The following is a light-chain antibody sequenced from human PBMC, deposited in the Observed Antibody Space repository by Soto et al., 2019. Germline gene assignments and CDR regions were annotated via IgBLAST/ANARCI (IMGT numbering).Light chain of an antibody. J-gene: IGKJ2*01. CDR2: DAS. V-gene: IGKV3-11*01. Sequence: EIVLTQSPATLSLSPGERATLACRASQSVSSYLAWYQQKPGQAPRLLIYDASNRATGIPARFSGSGSGTDFTLTINSLEPEDSAVYYCQQRSNWPPMYTFGQGTKLEIK. CDR3: QQRSNWPPMYT. CDR1: QSVSSY.